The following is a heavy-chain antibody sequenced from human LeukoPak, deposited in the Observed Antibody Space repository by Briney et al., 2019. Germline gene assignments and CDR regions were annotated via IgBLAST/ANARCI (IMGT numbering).Heavy chain of an antibody. CDR3: ARGTIGSYSSVHD. CDR2: ISPKSGGT. J-gene: IGHJ1*01. V-gene: IGHV1-2*02. CDR1: GYTFTGYY. Sequence: GASVKVSCKASGYTFTGYYMRWVRQAPGQGLEWVGWISPKSGGTDYAQRLQGRVTMTTDTSIATAYMELSRLTSDDTAVYFCARGTIGSYSSVHDWGQGTLVTVSS. D-gene: IGHD1-26*01.